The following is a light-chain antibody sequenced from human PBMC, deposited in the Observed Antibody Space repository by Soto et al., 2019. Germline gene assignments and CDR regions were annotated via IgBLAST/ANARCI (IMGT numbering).Light chain of an antibody. CDR2: SAS. Sequence: DIPMTQYPSTLSASIGDRVTITCQASQNIRSWVAWYQQKPGKAPDLLIYSASGLESGVPSRFSGSGFGTEFTLTISSLHPDDFATYYCQQYNGDSGLTFGGGTKVEIK. V-gene: IGKV1-5*03. J-gene: IGKJ4*01. CDR1: QNIRSW. CDR3: QQYNGDSGLT.